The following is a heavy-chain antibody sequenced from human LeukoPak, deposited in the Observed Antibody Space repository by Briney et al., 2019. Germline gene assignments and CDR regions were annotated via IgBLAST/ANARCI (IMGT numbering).Heavy chain of an antibody. CDR2: IKQDGSEK. J-gene: IGHJ5*02. Sequence: GGSLRLSCAASGFTLSSYWMSWVRQAPGKGLEWVANIKQDGSEKYYVDSVKGRFTISRDNAKNSLYLQMNSLRAEDTAVYYCAKLNPDYYDGGVMDNWFDPWGQGTLVTVSS. D-gene: IGHD3-22*01. V-gene: IGHV3-7*01. CDR1: GFTLSSYW. CDR3: AKLNPDYYDGGVMDNWFDP.